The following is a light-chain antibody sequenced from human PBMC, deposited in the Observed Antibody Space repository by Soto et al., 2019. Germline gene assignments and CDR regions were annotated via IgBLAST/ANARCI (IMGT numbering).Light chain of an antibody. J-gene: IGKJ3*01. CDR3: QHSYSTPFT. CDR2: AAS. V-gene: IGKV1-39*01. CDR1: QSISTY. Sequence: DIQMTQSPSSLSASVGDRVTITCRASQSISTYLNWYQQKPGKATKLLICAASSLPSGVPSRFSGSGSGTDFTLTITSLQPEDFATFYCQHSYSTPFTFGPGTKLDLK.